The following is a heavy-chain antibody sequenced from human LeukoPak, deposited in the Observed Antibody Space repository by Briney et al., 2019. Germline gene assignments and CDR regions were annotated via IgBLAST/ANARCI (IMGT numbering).Heavy chain of an antibody. V-gene: IGHV1-69*13. J-gene: IGHJ4*02. CDR1: GGTFSSYA. D-gene: IGHD3-22*01. Sequence: SVKVSCKASGGTFSSYAISWVRQAPGQGLEWMGGIIPIFGTANYAQKFQGRVTITADESTSTAYMELSSLRSEGTAVYYCARDPGYYDSSGYYDYWGQGTLVTVSS. CDR3: ARDPGYYDSSGYYDY. CDR2: IIPIFGTA.